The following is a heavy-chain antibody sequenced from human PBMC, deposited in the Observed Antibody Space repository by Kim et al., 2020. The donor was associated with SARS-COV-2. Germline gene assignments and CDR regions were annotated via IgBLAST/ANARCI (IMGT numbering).Heavy chain of an antibody. Sequence: ASVKVSCKVSGNTLTELSMHWVRQAPGKGLEWTGGFDPEDGETIYAQRFQGRVTMPEDTSTVTPSMELGSLRSEATAVYYCQTSRKLTGTLVRGVFGSFD. V-gene: IGHV1-24*01. CDR1: GNTLTELS. CDR3: QTSRKLTGTLVRGVFGSFD. CDR2: FDPEDGET. J-gene: IGHJ3*01. D-gene: IGHD3-10*01.